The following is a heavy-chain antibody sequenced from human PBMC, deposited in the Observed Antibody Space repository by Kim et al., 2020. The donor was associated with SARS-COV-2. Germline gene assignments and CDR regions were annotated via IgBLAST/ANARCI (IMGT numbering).Heavy chain of an antibody. D-gene: IGHD3-10*01. Sequence: GGSLRLSCAASGFTFSSYGMHWVRQAPGKGLEWVAVISHDANNKYYADSVKGRFTISRDNFKNTLGLQMNSLRAEDSAMYYCAQENYYGSGSYPDHWGQGTLVTVSS. V-gene: IGHV3-30*18. CDR2: ISHDANNK. CDR1: GFTFSSYG. CDR3: AQENYYGSGSYPDH. J-gene: IGHJ5*02.